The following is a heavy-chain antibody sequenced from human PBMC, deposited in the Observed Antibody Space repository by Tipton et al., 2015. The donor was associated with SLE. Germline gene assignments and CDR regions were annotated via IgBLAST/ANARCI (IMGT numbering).Heavy chain of an antibody. Sequence: SLRLSCVVSGFTFSNYDMHWVRQVKGKGLEWVSAIGIAGDTHYPDSVKGRFTISRENGKNSLYLQMTSLRAEDTAVYYCARARGYSYGYSDFWGQGTLVTVSS. CDR3: ARARGYSYGYSDF. CDR1: GFTFSNYD. J-gene: IGHJ4*02. V-gene: IGHV3-13*01. CDR2: IGIAGDT. D-gene: IGHD5-18*01.